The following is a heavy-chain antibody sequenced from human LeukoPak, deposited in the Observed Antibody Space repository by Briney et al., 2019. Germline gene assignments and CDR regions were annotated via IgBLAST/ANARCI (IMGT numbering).Heavy chain of an antibody. V-gene: IGHV4-4*09. CDR2: IYTSGST. D-gene: IGHD2-15*01. CDR3: ARHESIRFYCSGGSCCSKGNAFDI. J-gene: IGHJ3*02. CDR1: GGSISSYY. Sequence: SETLSLTCTVSGGSISSYYWSWIRQPPGKGLEWIGYIYTSGSTNYNPSLKSRVTISVDTSKNQFSLKLSSVTAADTAVYYCARHESIRFYCSGGSCCSKGNAFDIWGQGTMVTVSS.